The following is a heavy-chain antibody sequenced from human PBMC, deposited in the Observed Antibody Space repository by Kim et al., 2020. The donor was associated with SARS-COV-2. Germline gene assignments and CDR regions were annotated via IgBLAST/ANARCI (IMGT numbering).Heavy chain of an antibody. CDR3: ARPDYGALPLGAFDI. J-gene: IGHJ3*02. CDR1: GGSFSGYY. D-gene: IGHD4-17*01. CDR2: INHSGST. V-gene: IGHV4-34*01. Sequence: SETLSLTCAVYGGSFSGYYWSWIRQPPGKGLEWIGEINHSGSTNYNPSLKSRVTISVDTSKNQFSLKLSSVTAADTAVYYCARPDYGALPLGAFDIWGQGTMVTVSS.